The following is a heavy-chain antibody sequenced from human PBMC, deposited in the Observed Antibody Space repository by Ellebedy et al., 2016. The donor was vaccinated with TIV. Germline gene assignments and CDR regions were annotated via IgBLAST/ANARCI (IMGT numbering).Heavy chain of an antibody. CDR3: ARVRGGSSYREFDY. CDR1: GFTFSDYY. D-gene: IGHD2-15*01. Sequence: GESLKISXAASGFTFSDYYMSWIRQAPGKGLEWVSYISSSGSTIYYADSVKGRFTISRDNAKNSLYLQMNSLRAEDTAVYYCARVRGGSSYREFDYWGQGTLVTVSS. V-gene: IGHV3-11*01. CDR2: ISSSGSTI. J-gene: IGHJ4*02.